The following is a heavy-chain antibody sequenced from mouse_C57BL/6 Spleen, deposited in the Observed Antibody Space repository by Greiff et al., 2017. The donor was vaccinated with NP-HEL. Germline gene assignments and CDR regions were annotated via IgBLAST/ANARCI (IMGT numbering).Heavy chain of an antibody. V-gene: IGHV1-19*01. CDR3: ARRGSNYGDFDY. CDR1: GYTFTDYY. J-gene: IGHJ2*01. Sequence: VQLQQSGPVLVKPGASVKMSCKASGYTFTDYYMNWVKQSHGKSLEWIGVINPYNGGTSYNQKFKGKATLTVDKSSSTAYMELNSLTSEDSAVYYCARRGSNYGDFDYWGQGTTLTVSS. CDR2: INPYNGGT. D-gene: IGHD2-5*01.